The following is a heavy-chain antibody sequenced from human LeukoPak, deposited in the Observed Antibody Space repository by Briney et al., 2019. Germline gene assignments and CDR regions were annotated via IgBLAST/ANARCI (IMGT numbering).Heavy chain of an antibody. J-gene: IGHJ6*02. CDR1: GGSISSGGYY. D-gene: IGHD3-3*01. CDR3: ARDQGPTYYDFWSGYYRRDYYYGMDV. CDR2: IYYSGST. Sequence: RTSETLSLTCTVSGGSISSGGYYWSWIRQHPGKGLEWIGYIYYSGSTYYNPPLKSRVTISVDTSKNQFSLKLSSVTAADTAVYYCARDQGPTYYDFWSGYYRRDYYYGMDVWGQGTTVTVSS. V-gene: IGHV4-31*03.